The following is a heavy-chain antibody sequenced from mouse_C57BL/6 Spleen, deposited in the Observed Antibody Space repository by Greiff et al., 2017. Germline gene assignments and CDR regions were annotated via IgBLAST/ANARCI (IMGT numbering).Heavy chain of an antibody. CDR1: GYTFTSYW. Sequence: QVQLQQPGAELVRPGTSVKLSCKASGYTFTSYWMHWVKQRHGQGLEWIGVIDPSDSYTNYNQKFKGKATLTVDTSSSTAYMQLSSLTSEDSAVYYCARWGGSFDYWGQGTTLTVSS. CDR2: IDPSDSYT. J-gene: IGHJ2*01. D-gene: IGHD1-1*02. CDR3: ARWGGSFDY. V-gene: IGHV1-59*01.